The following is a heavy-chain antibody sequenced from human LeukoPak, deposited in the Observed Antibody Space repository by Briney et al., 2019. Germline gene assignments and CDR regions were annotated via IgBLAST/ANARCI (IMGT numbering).Heavy chain of an antibody. CDR2: ISGSGDST. CDR1: GFPFSSYV. CDR3: AKQVGFCSDSTCYFDY. Sequence: GGSLRPSCAASGFPFSSYVMRWVRQGPGKGLQWVSAISGSGDSTDYEDSVKGRFTISRDNSKNILFLQMSSLRADDTAIYYCAKQVGFCSDSTCYFDYWGQGALVTVSS. V-gene: IGHV3-23*01. J-gene: IGHJ4*02. D-gene: IGHD3-22*01.